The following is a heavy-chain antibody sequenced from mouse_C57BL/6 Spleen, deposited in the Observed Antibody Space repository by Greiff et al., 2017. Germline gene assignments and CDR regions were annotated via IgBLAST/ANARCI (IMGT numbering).Heavy chain of an antibody. CDR2: INPNNGGP. J-gene: IGHJ2*01. Sequence: EVQLQQSGPELVKPGASVKMSCKASGYTFTDYNMHWVKQSHGKSLEWIGYINPNNGGPSYNQQFKGKATLTANKSYSTAYMELRSLTSEDSAVYYCARRDYDETGYYFDYWGQGTTLTGSS. CDR1: GYTFTDYN. V-gene: IGHV1-22*01. D-gene: IGHD2-4*01. CDR3: ARRDYDETGYYFDY.